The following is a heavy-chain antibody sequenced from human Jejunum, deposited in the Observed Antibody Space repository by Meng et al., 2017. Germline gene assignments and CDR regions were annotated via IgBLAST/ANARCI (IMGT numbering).Heavy chain of an antibody. CDR1: GFTFSTYT. V-gene: IGHV3-21*01. D-gene: IGHD2-21*02. CDR3: ARDLIALSDGDYMFGPASSDARGGDV. J-gene: IGHJ4*02. CDR2: ISSGSSHT. Sequence: GGSLRLSCAASGFTFSTYTMNWVRQAPGKGREWVSSISSGSSHTHYTDSVRGRFTISRDNAKNSLFLQMSSMRAEDTAVYYCARDLIALSDGDYMFGPASSDARGGDVWGQGTLVTVSS.